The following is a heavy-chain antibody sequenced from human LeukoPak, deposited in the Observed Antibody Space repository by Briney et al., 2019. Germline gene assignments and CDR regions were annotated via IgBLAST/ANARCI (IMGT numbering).Heavy chain of an antibody. J-gene: IGHJ5*02. CDR2: IYYSGST. D-gene: IGHD3-22*01. V-gene: IGHV4-39*07. CDR1: GGSISSSSYY. CDR3: ARSTHYYDSSDTRPYNWFDP. Sequence: SETLSLTCTVSGGSISSSSYYWGWIRQPPGKGLEWIGSIYYSGSTYYNPSLKSRVTISVDTSKNQFSLKLSSVTAADTAVYYCARSTHYYDSSDTRPYNWFDPWGQGTLVTVSS.